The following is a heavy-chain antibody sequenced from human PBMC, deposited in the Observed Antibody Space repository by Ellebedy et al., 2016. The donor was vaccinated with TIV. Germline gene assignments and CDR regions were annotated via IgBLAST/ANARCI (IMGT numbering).Heavy chain of an antibody. D-gene: IGHD4-11*01. CDR1: GFTFSSYS. V-gene: IGHV3-21*01. CDR2: ISSSSSYI. J-gene: IGHJ3*02. CDR3: ARDYTPLDAFDI. Sequence: GESLKISXAASGFTFSSYSMNWVRQAPGKGLEWVSSISSSSSYIYYADSVKGRFTISRDNAKNSLYLQMNSLRAEDTAVYYCARDYTPLDAFDIWGQGTMVTVSS.